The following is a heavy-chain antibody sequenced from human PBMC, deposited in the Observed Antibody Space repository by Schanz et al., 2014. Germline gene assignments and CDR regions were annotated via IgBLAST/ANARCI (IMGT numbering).Heavy chain of an antibody. D-gene: IGHD3-22*01. V-gene: IGHV3-9*01. CDR3: AKEDRNHNSDYVY. CDR1: GFTFDDYA. J-gene: IGHJ4*02. CDR2: ISWNSGSI. Sequence: EVQLVESGGGLVQPGGSLRLSCAASGFTFDDYAMHWVRQAPGKGLEWVSGISWNSGSIGYADSVKGRFTISRDDSKNTLYLQMNSLRPEDTAVYYCAKEDRNHNSDYVYWGQGTLVTVSS.